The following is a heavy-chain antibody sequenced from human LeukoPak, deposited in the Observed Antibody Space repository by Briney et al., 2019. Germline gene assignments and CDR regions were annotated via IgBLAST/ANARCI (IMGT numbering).Heavy chain of an antibody. CDR3: ARGVIAYSGGYQPNWFDP. V-gene: IGHV1-2*02. CDR2: INPNSGGT. D-gene: IGHD1-26*01. J-gene: IGHJ5*02. CDR1: GYTFTGYY. Sequence: GASVKVSCKASGYTFTGYYMHWVRQAPGQGIEWMGWINPNSGGTNYAQKFQGRVTMTRDTSISTAYMELSRLRSDDTAVYYCARGVIAYSGGYQPNWFDPWGQGTLVTVSS.